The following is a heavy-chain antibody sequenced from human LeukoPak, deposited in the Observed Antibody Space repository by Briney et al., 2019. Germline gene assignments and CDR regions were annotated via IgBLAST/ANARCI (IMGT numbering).Heavy chain of an antibody. D-gene: IGHD3-22*01. CDR3: ASHYYDSSGYYPDAFDI. J-gene: IGHJ3*02. V-gene: IGHV3-53*04. CDR1: GFTVSSNY. CDR2: IYSGGST. Sequence: GGSLRLSCAASGFTVSSNYMSWVRQAPGKGLEWVSVIYSGGSTYYADSVKGRFTISRHNSKSTLYLQMNSLRAEDTAVYYCASHYYDSSGYYPDAFDIWGQGTMVTVSS.